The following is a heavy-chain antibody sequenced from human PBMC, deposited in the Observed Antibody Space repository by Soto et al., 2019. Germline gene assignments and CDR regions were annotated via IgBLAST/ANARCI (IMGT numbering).Heavy chain of an antibody. D-gene: IGHD6-19*01. Sequence: PSETLSLTCTVSGGSISSYYWSWIRQPPGKGLEWIGYIYYSGSTNYNPSLKSRVTISVDTSKNQFSLKLSSVTAVDTAVYYCAKFNSSGWYRGYYYYGMDVWGQGTTVTVSS. J-gene: IGHJ6*02. V-gene: IGHV4-59*01. CDR2: IYYSGST. CDR3: AKFNSSGWYRGYYYYGMDV. CDR1: GGSISSYY.